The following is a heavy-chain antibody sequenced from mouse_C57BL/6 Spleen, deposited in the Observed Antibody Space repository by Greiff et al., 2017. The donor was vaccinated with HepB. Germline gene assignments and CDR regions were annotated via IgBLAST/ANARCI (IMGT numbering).Heavy chain of an antibody. CDR3: ARGLWSIRGYFDY. D-gene: IGHD1-1*02. CDR1: GYTFTDYN. CDR2: INPNNGGT. V-gene: IGHV1-18*01. J-gene: IGHJ2*01. Sequence: VQLQQSGPELVKPGASVKIPCKASGYTFTDYNMDWVKQSHGKSLEWIGDINPNNGGTIYNQKFKGKATLTVDKSSSTAYMELRSLTSEDTAVYYCARGLWSIRGYFDYWGQGTTLTVSS.